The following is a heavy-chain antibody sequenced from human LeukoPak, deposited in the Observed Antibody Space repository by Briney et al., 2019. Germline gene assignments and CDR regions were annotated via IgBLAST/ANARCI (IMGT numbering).Heavy chain of an antibody. J-gene: IGHJ4*02. V-gene: IGHV4-39*01. D-gene: IGHD5-24*01. CDR2: IYYTGST. CDR1: GGSISSSSYH. CDR3: STTYDYAGGGYDN. Sequence: SETLSLTCTVSGGSISSSSYHWGWIRQPPGKGLEWIGSIYYTGSTYYNPSLKSRVTISVDTSKNQFSLKVSSLTAADTAVYYCSTTYDYAGGGYDNWGRGTRVTVS.